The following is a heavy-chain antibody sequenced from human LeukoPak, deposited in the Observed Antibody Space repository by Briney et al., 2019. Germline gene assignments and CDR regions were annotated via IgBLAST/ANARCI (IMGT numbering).Heavy chain of an antibody. D-gene: IGHD2-21*02. CDR2: IIPIFGTA. J-gene: IGHJ6*02. CDR1: GGTFSSYA. V-gene: IGHV1-69*13. Sequence: SVKVSCTASGGTFSSYAISWVRQAPGQGLEWMGGIIPIFGTANYAQKFQGRVTITADESTSTAYMELSSLRSEDTAVYYCAGAHIVMVTAIPDYYYGMDVWGQGTTVTVSS. CDR3: AGAHIVMVTAIPDYYYGMDV.